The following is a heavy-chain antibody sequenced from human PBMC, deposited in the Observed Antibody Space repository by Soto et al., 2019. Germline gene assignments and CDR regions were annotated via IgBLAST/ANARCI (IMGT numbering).Heavy chain of an antibody. CDR2: IYHSGST. CDR1: GGAIRNYY. V-gene: IGHV4-59*04. CDR3: ARGIDFYYAMDV. J-gene: IGHJ6*01. Sequence: PSETLSLTCIVSGGAIRNYYWSWIRQPAGKGLEWIGSIYHSGSTYYNASLKSRVTISVDTSRNQFSLKLTSVTDADTAVYYCARGIDFYYAMDVWGQGTTVTAPQ.